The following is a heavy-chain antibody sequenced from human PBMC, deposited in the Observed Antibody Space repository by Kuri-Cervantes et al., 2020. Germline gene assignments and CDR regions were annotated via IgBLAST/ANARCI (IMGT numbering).Heavy chain of an antibody. CDR3: ARTIYDSSGYYPFAWFDP. D-gene: IGHD3-22*01. V-gene: IGHV4-34*01. J-gene: IGHJ5*02. Sequence: SETLSLTCAVYGGSFSGYYWSWIRQPPGKGLEWIGEINHSGSTNYNPSLKSQVTISVDRSKNQFSLKLSSVTAADTAVYYCARTIYDSSGYYPFAWFDPWGQGTLVTVSS. CDR2: INHSGST. CDR1: GGSFSGYY.